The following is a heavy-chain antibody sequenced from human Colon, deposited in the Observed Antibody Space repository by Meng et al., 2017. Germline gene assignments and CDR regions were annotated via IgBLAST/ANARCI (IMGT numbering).Heavy chain of an antibody. CDR2: ITGDSTYI. CDR1: GFTFSGFS. D-gene: IGHD2-2*01. J-gene: IGHJ4*01. CDR3: TRGWMPE. V-gene: IGHV3-21*01. Sequence: VQLVGSGGGLVRPGDALRLSCAASGFTFSGFSLSWVRQAPGKGLEWVSSITGDSTYICYADSVKGRFTVSRDNAKNSLYLQMNSLRADDTAVYYCTRGWMPEWGQGTLVTVSS.